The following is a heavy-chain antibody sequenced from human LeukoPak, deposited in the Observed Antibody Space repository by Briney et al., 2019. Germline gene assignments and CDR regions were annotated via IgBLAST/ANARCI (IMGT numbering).Heavy chain of an antibody. V-gene: IGHV4-61*01. CDR3: ARWTYYYDCRDYPLFDY. J-gene: IGHJ4*02. CDR1: GGSVSSGSYY. CDR2: IYYSGST. Sequence: SETLSLTCTVSGGSVSSGSYYWSWIRQPPGKGLEWIGYIYYSGSTKYNPSLKSRVTISVDTSKNQFSLKLSSVTAADTAVYYCARWTYYYDCRDYPLFDYWGQGTLVTVSS. D-gene: IGHD3-22*01.